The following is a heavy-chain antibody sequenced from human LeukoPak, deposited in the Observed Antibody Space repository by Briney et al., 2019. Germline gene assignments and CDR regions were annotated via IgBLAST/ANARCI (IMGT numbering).Heavy chain of an antibody. Sequence: SETLSLTCTVSDGSVSNGSDYCGWIRQPPGRGLEWIASIHSSGTTYYNTSLKSRITMSVDTSKNQCSMKMTSVTAADTATYFCARHALGTAKSTFHWLDPWGQGTLVTVSS. J-gene: IGHJ5*02. CDR3: ARHALGTAKSTFHWLDP. CDR1: DGSVSNGSDY. V-gene: IGHV4-39*01. CDR2: IHSSGTT. D-gene: IGHD2-21*02.